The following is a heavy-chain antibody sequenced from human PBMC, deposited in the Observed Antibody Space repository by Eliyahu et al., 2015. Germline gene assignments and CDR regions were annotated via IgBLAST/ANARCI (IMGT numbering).Heavy chain of an antibody. Sequence: QVQLQQWGAGLLKPSETLSLTCAVYGGSFSGYYWSWIRQPPGKGLEWIGEINHSGSTNYNPSLKSRVTISVDTSKNQFSLKLSSVTAAETAVYYCARGDTVVTPSRFDPWGQGTLVTVSS. D-gene: IGHD4-23*01. V-gene: IGHV4-34*01. CDR3: ARGDTVVTPSRFDP. CDR2: INHSGST. J-gene: IGHJ5*02. CDR1: GGSFSGYY.